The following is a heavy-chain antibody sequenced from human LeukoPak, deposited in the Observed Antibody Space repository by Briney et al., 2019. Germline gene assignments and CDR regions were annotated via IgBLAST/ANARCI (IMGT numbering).Heavy chain of an antibody. V-gene: IGHV4-59*01. D-gene: IGHD2-21*02. CDR3: ARRGAGNCGDACYLNWFDP. CDR2: IYYSGST. J-gene: IGHJ5*02. Sequence: SETLSLTCTVSGDSISSYYWSWIRQSPGKGLEWIGYIYYSGSTKYNPSLKSRVTISVDTSKNQFSLKLNSVTAADTAVYHRARRGAGNCGDACYLNWFDPWGQGTLVTVSS. CDR1: GDSISSYY.